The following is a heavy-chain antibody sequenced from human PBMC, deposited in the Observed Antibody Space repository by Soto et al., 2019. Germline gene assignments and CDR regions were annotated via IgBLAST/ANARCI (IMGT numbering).Heavy chain of an antibody. J-gene: IGHJ4*02. CDR2: IRNKANGYTT. D-gene: IGHD1-26*01. CDR3: AKEATNDQWELLHFDS. Sequence: LVESGGGVIQPGGSLRLSCAASGFSFSDHYMDWVRQAPGKGLEWLGRIRNKANGYTTAYAASVKGRITISRDDSKNSLFLQVTNLKIEDTAVYFCAKEATNDQWELLHFDSWGQGNLVTVSS. CDR1: GFSFSDHY. V-gene: IGHV3-72*01.